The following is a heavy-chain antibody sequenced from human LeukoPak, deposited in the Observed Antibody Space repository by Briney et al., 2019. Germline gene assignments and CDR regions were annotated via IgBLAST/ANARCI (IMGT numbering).Heavy chain of an antibody. V-gene: IGHV3-21*01. CDR1: GFTFSSYS. Sequence: PGGSLRLSCAASGFTFSSYSMNWVRQAPRKGLELDSLISSGSRSISYAHSVEGRSTISRDSAKNSLCRQMNSPRGEETSVYYRARTPPGGWYGSLDYWGQGTLVTVSS. CDR3: ARTPPGGWYGSLDY. CDR2: ISSGSRSI. J-gene: IGHJ4*02. D-gene: IGHD6-19*01.